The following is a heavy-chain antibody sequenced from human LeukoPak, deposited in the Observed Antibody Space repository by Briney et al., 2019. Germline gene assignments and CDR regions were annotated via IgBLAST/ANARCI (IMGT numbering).Heavy chain of an antibody. CDR1: GGSISSYY. Sequence: SETLSLTCTVSGGSISSYYWNWIRQTPGKGLEWIGYIYTSGSTNYNPSLKSRVTMSVDTSKNQFSLKLSSVTAADTAVYYCARDAYYYGSGSYYPFDYWGQGTLVTVSS. CDR2: IYTSGST. V-gene: IGHV4-4*08. J-gene: IGHJ4*02. D-gene: IGHD3-10*01. CDR3: ARDAYYYGSGSYYPFDY.